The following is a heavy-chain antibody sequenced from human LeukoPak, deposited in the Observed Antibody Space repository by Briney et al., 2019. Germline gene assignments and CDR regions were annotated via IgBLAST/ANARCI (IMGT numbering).Heavy chain of an antibody. CDR1: GGSISSYY. CDR3: ARDAVPADRWGYYMDV. V-gene: IGHV4-59*12. Sequence: NPSETLSLTCTVSGGSISSYYWSWIRQPPGKGLEWIGYIYYSGSTNYNPSLKSRVTISVDTSKNQFSLKLSSVTAADTAVYYCARDAVPADRWGYYMDVWGKGTTVTVSS. CDR2: IYYSGST. J-gene: IGHJ6*03. D-gene: IGHD2-2*01.